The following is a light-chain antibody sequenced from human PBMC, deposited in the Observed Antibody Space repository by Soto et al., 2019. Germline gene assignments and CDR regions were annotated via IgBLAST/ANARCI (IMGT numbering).Light chain of an antibody. J-gene: IGKJ1*01. V-gene: IGKV1-39*01. Sequence: DILLTRSPSSXSDSQAERVPTPWRDSKSISRYLNWYKKKTRKPXKXXXYGASSLKSGVHSRLGASGSGKDFTLNISSIPPEDFGTYYCQECVSHPRTFGEGTQV. CDR1: KSISRY. CDR3: QECVSHPRT. CDR2: GAS.